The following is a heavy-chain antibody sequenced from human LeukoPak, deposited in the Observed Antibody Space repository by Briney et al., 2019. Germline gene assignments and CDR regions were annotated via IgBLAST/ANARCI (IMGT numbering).Heavy chain of an antibody. D-gene: IGHD4-17*01. CDR3: ARSPGLRVWMDV. V-gene: IGHV3-53*01. CDR1: GFTVSSNY. J-gene: IGHJ6*04. CDR2: IYSGGST. Sequence: GGSLRLSCAASGFTVSSNYMSWVRQAPGKGLEWVSVIYSGGSTYYADSVKGRFTISRDNSKNTLYLQMNSLRAEDTAVYYCARSPGLRVWMDVWGKGTTVTVSS.